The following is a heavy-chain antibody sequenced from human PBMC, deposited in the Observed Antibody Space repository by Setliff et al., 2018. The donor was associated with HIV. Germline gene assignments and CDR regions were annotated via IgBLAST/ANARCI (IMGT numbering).Heavy chain of an antibody. CDR1: GYTFTSYG. CDR3: ARAYYHDSSGYQGFEY. CDR2: ISAYNLNT. J-gene: IGHJ4*02. Sequence: ASVKVSCKASGYTFTSYGINWVRQAPGQGLEWMGWISAYNLNTNYAQKFQGRVTMTTDTSASTGYTELRSLRSDDTAVYYCARAYYHDSSGYQGFEYWGQGTLVTVS. D-gene: IGHD3-22*01. V-gene: IGHV1-18*01.